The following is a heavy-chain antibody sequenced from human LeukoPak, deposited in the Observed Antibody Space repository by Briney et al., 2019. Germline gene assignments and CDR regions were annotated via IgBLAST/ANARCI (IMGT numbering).Heavy chain of an antibody. V-gene: IGHV1-69*13. CDR3: ARWRASGGYYYYYYMDV. J-gene: IGHJ6*03. Sequence: SVKVSCKASGGTFSSYAISWVRQAPGQGLEWMGGIIPIFGTANYAQKFQGRVTITADESTSTAYMELSNLRSEDTAVYYCARWRASGGYYYYYYMDVWGKGTTVTVSS. CDR1: GGTFSSYA. D-gene: IGHD3-10*01. CDR2: IIPIFGTA.